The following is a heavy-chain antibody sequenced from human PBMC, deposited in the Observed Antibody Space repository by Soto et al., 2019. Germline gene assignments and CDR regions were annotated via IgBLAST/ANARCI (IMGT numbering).Heavy chain of an antibody. Sequence: GASVKVSCKASGYTFTGYYMHWVRQAPGQGLEWMGWINPNSGGTNYAQKFQGWVTMTRDTSISTAYMELSRLRSDDTAVYYCARDLLNIAARPKTNWFDPWGQGTLVTVSS. CDR1: GYTFTGYY. CDR2: INPNSGGT. D-gene: IGHD6-6*01. CDR3: ARDLLNIAARPKTNWFDP. V-gene: IGHV1-2*04. J-gene: IGHJ5*02.